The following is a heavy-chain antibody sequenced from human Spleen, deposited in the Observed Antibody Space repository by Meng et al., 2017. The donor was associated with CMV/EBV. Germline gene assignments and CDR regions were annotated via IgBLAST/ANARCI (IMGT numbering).Heavy chain of an antibody. Sequence: GGSLRLSCAASGFTFSGYSMNWVRKAPEKGLEWVSSISRSSSHIYYADSVKGRFTISRDNANNSLYLQMNSLRAEDTAVYYCVRDLKYSGCYPYYFDYWDQGTLVTVSS. CDR2: ISRSSSHI. V-gene: IGHV3-21*01. CDR3: VRDLKYSGCYPYYFDY. CDR1: GFTFSGYS. D-gene: IGHD5-12*01. J-gene: IGHJ4*02.